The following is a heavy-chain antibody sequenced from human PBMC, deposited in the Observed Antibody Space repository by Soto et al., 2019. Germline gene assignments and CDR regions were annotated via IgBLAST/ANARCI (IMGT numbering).Heavy chain of an antibody. D-gene: IGHD6-13*01. CDR1: GYSFTSYW. CDR2: IDPSDSYT. Sequence: PGESLKISCKGSGYSFTSYWISRVRQMPGKGLEWMGRIDPSDSYTNYSPSFQGHVTISADKSISTAYLQWSSLKASDTAMYYCAIAWYSSSWYLHAFDIWRRGTMVTVSS. V-gene: IGHV5-10-1*01. J-gene: IGHJ3*02. CDR3: AIAWYSSSWYLHAFDI.